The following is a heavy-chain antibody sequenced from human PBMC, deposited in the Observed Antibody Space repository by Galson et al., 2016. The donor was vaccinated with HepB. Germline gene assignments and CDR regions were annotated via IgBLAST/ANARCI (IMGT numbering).Heavy chain of an antibody. D-gene: IGHD5-18*01. CDR2: IDWDDDK. Sequence: PALVKPTQTLTLTCTFSGFSLSTNGMCVSWIRQPPGKALEWLALIDWDDDKYYSTSLKTRLTISQDTSKNQVVLTMTNMDPVDTATYYCARAGVDHGADGYHFDYWGQGTLVTVSS. CDR1: GFSLSTNGMC. V-gene: IGHV2-70*01. CDR3: ARAGVDHGADGYHFDY. J-gene: IGHJ4*02.